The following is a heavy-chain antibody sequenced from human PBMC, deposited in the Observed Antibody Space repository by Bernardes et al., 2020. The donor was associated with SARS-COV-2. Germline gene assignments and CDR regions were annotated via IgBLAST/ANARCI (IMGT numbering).Heavy chain of an antibody. Sequence: ASWKVSCKASGYTFTSYSISWVRQAPGQGLEWMGWISTYHGNTNYAQKLQGRVTVTTDTSTSTAYMELRSLRSDDTAVYYCARGRLGGDYWGQGTLVTVSS. D-gene: IGHD2-15*01. V-gene: IGHV1-18*04. J-gene: IGHJ4*02. CDR2: ISTYHGNT. CDR1: GYTFTSYS. CDR3: ARGRLGGDY.